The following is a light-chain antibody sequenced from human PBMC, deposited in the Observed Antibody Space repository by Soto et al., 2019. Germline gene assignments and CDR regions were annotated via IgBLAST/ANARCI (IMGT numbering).Light chain of an antibody. CDR2: GAS. J-gene: IGKJ2*01. V-gene: IGKV3-15*01. CDR3: QQFYITPRT. CDR1: QSVRSH. Sequence: EVVMTQSPATLSVSPGERVTLSCRASQSVRSHLAWYQQKPGQAPSLLIFGASTRATGVPDRFSGGESGTEFTLTISSLQSEDVAVYFCQQFYITPRTFGQGTKLEI.